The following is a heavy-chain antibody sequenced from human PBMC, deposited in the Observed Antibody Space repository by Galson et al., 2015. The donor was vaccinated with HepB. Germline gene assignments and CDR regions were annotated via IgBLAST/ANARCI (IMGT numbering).Heavy chain of an antibody. Sequence: SETLSLTCAVSGGSISSNNWWSWVRQSPGKGLECIGEIYHGGSTSYNPSLKSRVTISVDKSKNQFSLKLSSVTAADTAIYYCARGSEDNYGSFDYWGQGTLVTVSS. CDR2: IYHGGST. CDR1: GGSISSNNW. V-gene: IGHV4-4*02. D-gene: IGHD3-10*01. CDR3: ARGSEDNYGSFDY. J-gene: IGHJ4*02.